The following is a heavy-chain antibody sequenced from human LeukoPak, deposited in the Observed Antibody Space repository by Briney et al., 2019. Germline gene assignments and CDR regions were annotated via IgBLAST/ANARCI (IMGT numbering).Heavy chain of an antibody. Sequence: PGRSLRLSCSASGFPFSSYAMHWVRQAPGKGLEYVSAISDSGGSTYYADSVKGRFTISRDNSKNTLYLQMNSLRAEDTAVYYCAKDLSGKFETKGLDYWGQGTLVTVSS. CDR1: GFPFSSYA. D-gene: IGHD2-8*01. V-gene: IGHV3-64*04. CDR3: AKDLSGKFETKGLDY. CDR2: ISDSGGST. J-gene: IGHJ4*02.